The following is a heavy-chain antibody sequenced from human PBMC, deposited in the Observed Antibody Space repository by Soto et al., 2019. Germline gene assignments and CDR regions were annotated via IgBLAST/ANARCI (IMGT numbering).Heavy chain of an antibody. Sequence: PSETLSLTCTVSGGSISSYYWSWIRQPAGKGLEWIGRIYTSGSTNYNPSLKSRVTMSVDTSKNQFSLKLSSVTAADTAVYYCARVRDIVVVLAAMWGASDIWGQGTMVTVSS. CDR2: IYTSGST. D-gene: IGHD2-2*01. V-gene: IGHV4-4*07. J-gene: IGHJ3*02. CDR1: GGSISSYY. CDR3: ARVRDIVVVLAAMWGASDI.